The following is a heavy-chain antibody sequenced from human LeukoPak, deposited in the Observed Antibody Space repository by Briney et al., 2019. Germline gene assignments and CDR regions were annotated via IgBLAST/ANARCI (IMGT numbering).Heavy chain of an antibody. D-gene: IGHD3-9*01. CDR2: ISGNGGST. J-gene: IGHJ4*02. CDR1: GFTFSNYA. CDR3: AKDVFELYDIYDH. Sequence: GGSLRLSCTASGFTFSNYAMSWVRQAPGKGLEWVSAISGNGGSTFDADSVKGRFTISRDNSKNTLYLQMNCLRAEDTAIYYCAKDVFELYDIYDHWGQGTLVTVSS. V-gene: IGHV3-23*01.